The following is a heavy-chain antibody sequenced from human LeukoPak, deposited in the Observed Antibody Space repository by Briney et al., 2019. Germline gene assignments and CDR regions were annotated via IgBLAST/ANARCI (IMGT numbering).Heavy chain of an antibody. CDR2: IYYSGST. Sequence: PSETLSLTCTVSGGSISSYYWSWVRQPPGKGLEWIGYIYYSGSTNYNPSLKSRVTISVDTSKNQFSLKLGSVTAADTAVYYCARRIAGDAFDIWGQGTMVTVSS. CDR3: ARRIAGDAFDI. J-gene: IGHJ3*02. D-gene: IGHD6-13*01. CDR1: GGSISSYY. V-gene: IGHV4-59*08.